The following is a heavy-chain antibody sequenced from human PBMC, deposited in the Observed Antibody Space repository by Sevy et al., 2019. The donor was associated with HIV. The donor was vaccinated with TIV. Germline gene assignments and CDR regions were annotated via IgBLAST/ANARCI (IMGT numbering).Heavy chain of an antibody. CDR2: IWYDGGYK. CDR3: ARDFNYERIFDY. D-gene: IGHD3-22*01. V-gene: IGHV3-33*01. Sequence: GGSLRLSCTASGFSFRTYGMHWVRQAPGKGLEWVAVIWYDGGYKYNADSVRGRFTISRDNSKNTAYLQMDSLRAEDTALYYCARDFNYERIFDYWGQGTLVTVSS. J-gene: IGHJ4*02. CDR1: GFSFRTYG.